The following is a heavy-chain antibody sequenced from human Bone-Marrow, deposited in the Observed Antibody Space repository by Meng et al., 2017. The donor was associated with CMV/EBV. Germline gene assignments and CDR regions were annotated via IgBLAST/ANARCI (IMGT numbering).Heavy chain of an antibody. CDR3: ARDVSRRLDYFNGMEV. J-gene: IGHJ6*02. CDR1: GFTFRNYD. CDR2: ISYDGNKR. V-gene: IGHV3-33*01. Sequence: GESLKISCAAFGFTFRNYDIHWVRQAPGKGLQWVAVISYDGNKRYYADSVKGRFTISRDNSRKMLNLQMNSLRADDTAVYYCARDVSRRLDYFNGMEVWGQGTTVTVSS. D-gene: IGHD2-2*01.